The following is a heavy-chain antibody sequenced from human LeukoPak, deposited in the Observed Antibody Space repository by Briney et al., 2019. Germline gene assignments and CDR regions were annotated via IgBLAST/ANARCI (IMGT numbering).Heavy chain of an antibody. J-gene: IGHJ3*02. CDR1: GYTLTELS. Sequence: ASVKVSCKVSGYTLTELSMHWVRQAPGKGLEWMGGFDPEDGETIYAQKFQGRVTMTEDTSTDTAYMELSSLRSEDTAVYYCATVAILTGYYYAFDIWGQGTMVTVSS. V-gene: IGHV1-24*01. CDR2: FDPEDGET. CDR3: ATVAILTGYYYAFDI. D-gene: IGHD3-9*01.